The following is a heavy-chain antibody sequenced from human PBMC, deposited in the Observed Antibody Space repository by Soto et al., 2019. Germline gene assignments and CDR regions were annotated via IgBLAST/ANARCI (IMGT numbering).Heavy chain of an antibody. CDR2: IYHSGST. Sequence: QVQLQESGPGLVKPSGTLFLTCAVSGGSISSSNWWSWVRQPPGKGLEWIGEIYHSGSTNYNPSLRSRVTISADTSKNQFSLKLSSVTVADTAVYYCARVSGSYYYGMDVWRQGTTVTVSS. D-gene: IGHD1-26*01. CDR1: GGSISSSNW. CDR3: ARVSGSYYYGMDV. J-gene: IGHJ6*02. V-gene: IGHV4-4*02.